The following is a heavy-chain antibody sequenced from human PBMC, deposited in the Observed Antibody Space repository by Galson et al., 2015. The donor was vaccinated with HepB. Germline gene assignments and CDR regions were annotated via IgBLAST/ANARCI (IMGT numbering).Heavy chain of an antibody. V-gene: IGHV3-64*01. J-gene: IGHJ4*02. D-gene: IGHD5-18*01. CDR3: VRSADISMGRGGDY. CDR2: ISRSGGTT. CDR1: EFTFSSYA. Sequence: SLRLPCAASEFTFSSYAMHWVRQAPGKGLEYVSGISRSGGTTYYGNSVEGRFTISRDNSDNTLYLQMGSLRAEDTAVYYCVRSADISMGRGGDYWGQGTLVTVSS.